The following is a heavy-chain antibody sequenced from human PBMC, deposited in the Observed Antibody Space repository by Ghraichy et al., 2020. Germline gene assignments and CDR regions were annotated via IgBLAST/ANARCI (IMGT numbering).Heavy chain of an antibody. Sequence: GGSLRLSCAASGFTFSSYWMSWVRQAPGKGLEWVANIKQDGSEKYYVDSVKGRFTISRDNAKNSLYLQMNSLRAEDTAVYYCARDLHDYDSSVYYYPYWGQGTLVTVSS. V-gene: IGHV3-7*01. CDR3: ARDLHDYDSSVYYYPY. J-gene: IGHJ4*02. D-gene: IGHD3-22*01. CDR2: IKQDGSEK. CDR1: GFTFSSYW.